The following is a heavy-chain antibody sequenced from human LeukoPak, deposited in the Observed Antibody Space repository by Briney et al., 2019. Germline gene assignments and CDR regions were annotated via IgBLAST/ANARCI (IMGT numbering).Heavy chain of an antibody. CDR1: GYTFTSYY. CDR2: INPSGGST. CDR3: ATFPTRGKQLERRNPSRYSFDY. V-gene: IGHV1-46*01. D-gene: IGHD1-1*01. J-gene: IGHJ4*02. Sequence: ASVKVSCKASGYTFTSYYMHWVRQAPGQGLAWMGIINPSGGSTSYAQKFQGRVTMTRDTSTSTVYMELSSLRSEDTAVYYCATFPTRGKQLERRNPSRYSFDYWGQGTLVTVSS.